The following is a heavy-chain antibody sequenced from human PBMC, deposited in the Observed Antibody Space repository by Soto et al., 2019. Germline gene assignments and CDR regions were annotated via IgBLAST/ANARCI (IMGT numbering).Heavy chain of an antibody. J-gene: IGHJ4*02. CDR3: ASIVDTAMGIYFDY. D-gene: IGHD5-18*01. CDR2: ISGSGGST. CDR1: GFTFSSYA. V-gene: IGHV3-23*01. Sequence: VGSLRLSCAASGFTFSSYAMSWVRQAPGKGLEWVSAISGSGGSTYYADSVKGRFTISRDNSKNTLYLQMNSLRAEDTAVYYCASIVDTAMGIYFDYSGQGTLVTVSS.